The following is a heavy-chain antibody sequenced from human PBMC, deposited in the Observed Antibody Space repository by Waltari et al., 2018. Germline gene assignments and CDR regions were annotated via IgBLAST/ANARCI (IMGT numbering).Heavy chain of an antibody. D-gene: IGHD6-6*01. V-gene: IGHV3-9*01. Sequence: EVQLVDSEGGVVQPGRSLSLSCVVSGFDFPTYAMYWVRQAPGKGLEWGSGITWNGGSVAYADSVKGRFTISRDNAKNSLYLRMASLRVEDTAFYYCARIAARSRVDYWGQGTLVTVSS. CDR2: ITWNGGSV. CDR3: ARIAARSRVDY. CDR1: GFDFPTYA. J-gene: IGHJ4*02.